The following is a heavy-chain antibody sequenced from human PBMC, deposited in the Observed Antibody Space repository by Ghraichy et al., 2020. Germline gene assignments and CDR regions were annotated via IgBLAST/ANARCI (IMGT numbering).Heavy chain of an antibody. CDR3: ASRYGSVYYYYGMDV. J-gene: IGHJ6*02. Sequence: SETLSLTCAVYGGSFSGYYWSWIRQPPGKGLEWIGEINHSGSTNYNPSLKSRVTISVDTSKNQFSLKLSSVTAADTAVYYCASRYGSVYYYYGMDVWGQGTTVTVSS. CDR2: INHSGST. V-gene: IGHV4-34*01. D-gene: IGHD3-10*01. CDR1: GGSFSGYY.